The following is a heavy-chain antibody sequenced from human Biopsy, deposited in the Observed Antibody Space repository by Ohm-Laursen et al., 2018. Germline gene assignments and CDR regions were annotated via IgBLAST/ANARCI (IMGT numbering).Heavy chain of an antibody. CDR2: IYYSGNT. CDR1: SGSIRTGDYY. D-gene: IGHD2/OR15-2a*01. CDR3: ARATNSTGWPYYYFYGMDV. Sequence: SDTLSLTCAVSSGSIRTGDYYWTWIRQQPGKGLEWIGSIYYSGNTKYNPSLQSRLSISVDTSKNQFSLRLNSVTAADTAVYYCARATNSTGWPYYYFYGMDVWGQGTTVTVSS. J-gene: IGHJ6*02. V-gene: IGHV4-30-4*02.